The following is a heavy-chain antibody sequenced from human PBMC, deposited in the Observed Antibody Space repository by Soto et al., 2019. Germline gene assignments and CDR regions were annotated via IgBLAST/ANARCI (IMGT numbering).Heavy chain of an antibody. Sequence: EVQLVESGGGLIQPGGSLRLSCAASGFAVSSKYMTWVRQAPGKGLEWVSVIYGGGTTYYADSVKGRFTISRDTSKNTLYRQMNSLRAEDTAVYSCVQTTGWPGFDFWGQGTLVTVSS. J-gene: IGHJ4*02. CDR2: IYGGGTT. D-gene: IGHD6-19*01. V-gene: IGHV3-53*01. CDR3: VQTTGWPGFDF. CDR1: GFAVSSKY.